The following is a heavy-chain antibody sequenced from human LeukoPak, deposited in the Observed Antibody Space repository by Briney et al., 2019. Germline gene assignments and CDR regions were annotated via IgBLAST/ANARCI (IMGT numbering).Heavy chain of an antibody. Sequence: SETLSLTCTVTGGSISSYYWSWIRQPPGKGLEWIGYIYYSGSTNYNPSLKSRVIISVDTSKNQFSLKLNSVTAADTAVYYCARDRGIAAAVPFDYWGQGTLVTVSS. CDR2: IYYSGST. CDR3: ARDRGIAAAVPFDY. D-gene: IGHD6-13*01. CDR1: GGSISSYY. V-gene: IGHV4-59*01. J-gene: IGHJ4*02.